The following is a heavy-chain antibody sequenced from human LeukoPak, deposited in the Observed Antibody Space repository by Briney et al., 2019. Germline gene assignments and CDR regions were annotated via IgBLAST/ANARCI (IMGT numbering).Heavy chain of an antibody. J-gene: IGHJ4*02. CDR2: ISTFGGTI. V-gene: IGHV3-48*03. D-gene: IGHD3-22*01. CDR3: AREGVGLFPDY. Sequence: GGSPRLSCEASGFTFSNYEMNWVRQAPGKGLEWVAYISTFGGTIYYADSVKGRFTVSRDNAKNSLYLQLNSLRGEDTAVYYCAREGVGLFPDYWGQGTLVTVSS. CDR1: GFTFSNYE.